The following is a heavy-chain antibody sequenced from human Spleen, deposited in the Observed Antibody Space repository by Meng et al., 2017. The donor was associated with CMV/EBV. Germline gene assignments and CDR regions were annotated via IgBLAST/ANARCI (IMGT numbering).Heavy chain of an antibody. CDR2: SYSADSSA. J-gene: IGHJ4*02. CDR3: AKVGTGLTRHFEY. CDR1: GFTFRSYS. D-gene: IGHD1-1*01. Sequence: GESLKISCVASGFTFRSYSMAWVRQAPGKGLEWVSVSYSADSSALYADSVKGRFTISRDNSRNTLHLQLNSLGAEDTAIYYCAKVGTGLTRHFEYWGQGTLVTVSS. V-gene: IGHV3-23*03.